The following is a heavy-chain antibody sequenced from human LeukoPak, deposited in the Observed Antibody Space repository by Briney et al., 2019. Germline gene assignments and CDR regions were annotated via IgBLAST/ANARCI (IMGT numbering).Heavy chain of an antibody. Sequence: GGSLRLSCAASGFTVGSNYMSWVRQAPGKGLEGVSVIFSGGSSYYADSVEGRFTISRDNSKNTLYLQMNNLRPEDTAVYYCARGSWRLVRGAASFEYWGQGTLVTVSS. J-gene: IGHJ4*02. V-gene: IGHV3-66*01. CDR1: GFTVGSNY. D-gene: IGHD3-10*01. CDR2: IFSGGSS. CDR3: ARGSWRLVRGAASFEY.